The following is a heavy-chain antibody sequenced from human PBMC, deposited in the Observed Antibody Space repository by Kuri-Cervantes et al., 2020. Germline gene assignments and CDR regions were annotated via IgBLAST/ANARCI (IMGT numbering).Heavy chain of an antibody. Sequence: SETLSLTCTVSGGAISSYYWSWIRQPPGKGLEWIGYIYYSGSTNYNPSLKSRVTISVDTSKNQFSLKLSSVTAADTAVYYCARDRSSGWYYFDYWGQGTLVTVSS. CDR2: IYYSGST. J-gene: IGHJ4*02. CDR3: ARDRSSGWYYFDY. CDR1: GGAISSYY. D-gene: IGHD6-19*01. V-gene: IGHV4-59*01.